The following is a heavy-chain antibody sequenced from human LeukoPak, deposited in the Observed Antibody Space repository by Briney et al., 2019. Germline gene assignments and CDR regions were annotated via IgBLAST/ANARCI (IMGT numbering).Heavy chain of an antibody. CDR3: ARALHSGYDFSDY. J-gene: IGHJ4*02. V-gene: IGHV3-7*01. CDR1: GFTFSSYW. Sequence: SGGSLRLSCAASGFTFSSYWMSWVRQAPGKGLEWVANIKQDGSEKYYVDSVKGRFTISRDNAKNSLYLQMNSLGAEDTAVYYCARALHSGYDFSDYWGQGTLVTVSS. D-gene: IGHD5-12*01. CDR2: IKQDGSEK.